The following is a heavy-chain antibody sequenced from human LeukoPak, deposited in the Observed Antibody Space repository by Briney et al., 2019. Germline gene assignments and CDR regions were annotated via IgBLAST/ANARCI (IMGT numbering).Heavy chain of an antibody. CDR2: INSDGSST. D-gene: IGHD6-6*01. CDR3: ARVGSSGFAPSYFDY. J-gene: IGHJ4*02. V-gene: IGHV3-74*01. Sequence: GRSLRLSCAASGFTFSSYLMHWVRQAPGKGLVWVSRINSDGSSTSYADSVKGRFTISRDNAKNTLYLQMNSLRAEDTAVYYCARVGSSGFAPSYFDYWGQGTLVTVSS. CDR1: GFTFSSYL.